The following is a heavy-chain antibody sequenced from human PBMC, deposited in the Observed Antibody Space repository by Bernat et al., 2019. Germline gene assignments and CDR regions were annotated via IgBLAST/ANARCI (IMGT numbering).Heavy chain of an antibody. CDR3: ARMGNTYGQYNWFDP. V-gene: IGHV3-7*01. CDR2: IKQDGSEK. CDR1: GFTFDIYW. Sequence: EVQLVESGGGLVQPGGSLRLSCAASGFTFDIYWMSWVHQAPGKGLEWVANIKQDGSEKHYVDSVKGRFTISRDNAKNLVYLQMNSLRGEDTAVYYCARMGNTYGQYNWFDPWGQGTLVTVAS. D-gene: IGHD2-8*01. J-gene: IGHJ5*02.